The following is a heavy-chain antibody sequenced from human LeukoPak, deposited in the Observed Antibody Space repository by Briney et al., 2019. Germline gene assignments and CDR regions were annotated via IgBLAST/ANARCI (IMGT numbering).Heavy chain of an antibody. CDR2: ISGSGGST. Sequence: GGSLRLSCAASGFTFSSYAMSWVRQAPGKGLEWVSAISGSGGSTYYAYSVKGRFTISRDIAKNTLYLQMNSLRAEDTAVYYCTRVSGLGMNEYYYLWGQGTLVTVSS. V-gene: IGHV3-23*01. D-gene: IGHD3-10*01. CDR3: TRVSGLGMNEYYYL. CDR1: GFTFSSYA. J-gene: IGHJ4*02.